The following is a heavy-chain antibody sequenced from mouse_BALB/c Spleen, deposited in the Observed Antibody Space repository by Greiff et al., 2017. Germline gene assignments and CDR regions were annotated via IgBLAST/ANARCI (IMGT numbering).Heavy chain of an antibody. D-gene: IGHD2-3*01. CDR2: IWSGGST. V-gene: IGHV2-2*01. CDR3: AKDDGYYYAMDY. J-gene: IGHJ4*01. Sequence: VQLQQSGPGLVQPSQSLSITCTVSGFSLTSYGVHWVRQSPGKGLEWLGVIWSGGSTDYNAAFISRLSISKDNSKSQVFLKMNSLQTDDTAMYYCAKDDGYYYAMDYWGQGTSVTVSS. CDR1: GFSLTSYG.